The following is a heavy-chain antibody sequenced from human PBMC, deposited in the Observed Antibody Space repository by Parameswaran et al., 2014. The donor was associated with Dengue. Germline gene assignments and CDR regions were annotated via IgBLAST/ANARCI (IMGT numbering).Heavy chain of an antibody. Sequence: SETLSLTCTVSGVSVSSGSYYWSWIRQPPGKGLECMGYLYKSGSTNYNPSLKSRVTISVDTSKNQFSLNLSSVTAADTAEYYCARSSGTTAAFEIWGQGTMVTVSS. CDR3: ARSSGTTAAFEI. D-gene: IGHD1-26*01. V-gene: IGHV4-61*01. CDR2: LYKSGST. J-gene: IGHJ3*02. CDR1: GVSVSSGSYY.